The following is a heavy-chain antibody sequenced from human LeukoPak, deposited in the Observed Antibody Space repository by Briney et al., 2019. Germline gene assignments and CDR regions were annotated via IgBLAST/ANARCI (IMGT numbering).Heavy chain of an antibody. CDR3: AREGGLYSSGGSCYAKNNWFDP. D-gene: IGHD2-15*01. CDR2: INPNSGGT. Sequence: ASVKVSCKASGYTFTGYYMHWVRQAPGQGLEWMGRINPNSGGTNYAQKFQGRVTMTRDTSISTAYMELSRLRSDDTAVYYCAREGGLYSSGGSCYAKNNWFDPWGQGTLVTVSS. V-gene: IGHV1-2*06. J-gene: IGHJ5*02. CDR1: GYTFTGYY.